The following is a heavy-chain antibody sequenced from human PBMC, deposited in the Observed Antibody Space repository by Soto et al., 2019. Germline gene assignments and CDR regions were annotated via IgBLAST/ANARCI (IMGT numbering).Heavy chain of an antibody. Sequence: PGGSLRLSCAASGFTFSDYGMHWVRQAPGKGLEWLAVISYDEGNKNYADSVKGRFSISRDNSKNTLYLQMNSLRGDDTAVYYCARVRASASGCYFVYFAPWGQGTLVTVSS. CDR2: ISYDEGNK. CDR3: ARVRASASGCYFVYFAP. J-gene: IGHJ4*02. CDR1: GFTFSDYG. D-gene: IGHD3-10*01. V-gene: IGHV3-30*03.